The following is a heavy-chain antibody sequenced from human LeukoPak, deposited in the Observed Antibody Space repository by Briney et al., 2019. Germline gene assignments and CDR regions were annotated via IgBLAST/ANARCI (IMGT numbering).Heavy chain of an antibody. CDR2: IKEDGSVI. Sequence: GGSRRLSCLGSGFGFSNYWMTWLRQAPGEGLEWVANIKEDGSVIYYADSVRGRFTISRDNAKNSVYLQMDSLRVEDTALYYCATGRWFGEFAGSAFEDWGQGTLVTVSS. CDR3: ATGRWFGEFAGSAFED. CDR1: GFGFSNYW. V-gene: IGHV3-7*01. D-gene: IGHD3-10*01. J-gene: IGHJ4*02.